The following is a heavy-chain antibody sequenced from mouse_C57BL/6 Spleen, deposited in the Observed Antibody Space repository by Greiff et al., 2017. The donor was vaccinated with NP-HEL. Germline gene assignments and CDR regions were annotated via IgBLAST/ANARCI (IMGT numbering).Heavy chain of an antibody. D-gene: IGHD2-5*01. CDR3: ARGGPYSNYWYFDV. CDR2: ILPGSGST. Sequence: QVQLKESGAELMKPGASVKLSCKATGYTFTGYWIEWVKQRPGNGLEWIGEILPGSGSTYYNEKFKGKATFTADTSSNTAYMQLSSLTTEDSAIYYCARGGPYSNYWYFDVWGTGTTVTVSS. V-gene: IGHV1-9*01. CDR1: GYTFTGYW. J-gene: IGHJ1*03.